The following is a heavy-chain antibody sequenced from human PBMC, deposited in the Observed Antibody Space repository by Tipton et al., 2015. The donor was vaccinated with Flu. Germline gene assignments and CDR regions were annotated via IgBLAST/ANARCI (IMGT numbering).Heavy chain of an antibody. Sequence: GLVKPSETLSLTCTVSGGSIGVTTYYWGWIRQPPGKGLEYIGSVYYTGGTYFNPSLKSRVTVSIDTSKKQFSLKLNSVTAADTAVYYCARLSLSFNAFDIWSQGTTVIVSS. D-gene: IGHD2/OR15-2a*01. J-gene: IGHJ3*02. V-gene: IGHV4-39*07. CDR3: ARLSLSFNAFDI. CDR2: VYYTGGT. CDR1: GGSIGVTTYY.